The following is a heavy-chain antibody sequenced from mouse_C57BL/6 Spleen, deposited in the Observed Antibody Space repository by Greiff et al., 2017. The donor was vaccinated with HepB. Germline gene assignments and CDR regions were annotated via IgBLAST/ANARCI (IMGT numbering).Heavy chain of an antibody. Sequence: QVQLQQPGAELVRLGSSVKLSCKASGYTFTSYWMHWVKQRPIQGLEWIGSIDPSDSETHYNQKFKDKATLTVDKSSSTVYMRLSSLTSEDSAVYYCARSTYYGSSYRYFDVWGTGTTVTVSS. CDR2: IDPSDSET. J-gene: IGHJ1*03. CDR3: ARSTYYGSSYRYFDV. D-gene: IGHD1-1*01. V-gene: IGHV1-52*01. CDR1: GYTFTSYW.